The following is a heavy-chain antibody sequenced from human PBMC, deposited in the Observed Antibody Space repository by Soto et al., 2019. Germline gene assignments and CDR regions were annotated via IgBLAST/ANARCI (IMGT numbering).Heavy chain of an antibody. V-gene: IGHV3-33*01. D-gene: IGHD3-10*01. J-gene: IGHJ4*02. Sequence: GGSLRLSCAASGFTFSSYGMHWVRQAPGKGLEWVAVIWYDGSNKYYADSVKGRFTISRDNSKNTLYLQMNSLRAEDTAVYYCARAGIGPNYYGSGSYYFYWGQGTLVTVSS. CDR3: ARAGIGPNYYGSGSYYFY. CDR2: IWYDGSNK. CDR1: GFTFSSYG.